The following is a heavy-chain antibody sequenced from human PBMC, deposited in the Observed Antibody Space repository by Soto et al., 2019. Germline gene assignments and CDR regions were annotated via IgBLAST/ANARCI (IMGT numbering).Heavy chain of an antibody. J-gene: IGHJ4*02. CDR2: IYHSGST. V-gene: IGHV4-4*02. CDR3: ARGEYYFDY. CDR1: SVSISSSSW. D-gene: IGHD1-26*01. Sequence: PSETLSLTCAVSSVSISSSSWWSWVRQPPGKGLEWIAEIYHSGSTNYNPSLKSRVSISVDKSKKQFPLKLSFLSAADTAVYYCARGEYYFDYWGQGTLVTVSS.